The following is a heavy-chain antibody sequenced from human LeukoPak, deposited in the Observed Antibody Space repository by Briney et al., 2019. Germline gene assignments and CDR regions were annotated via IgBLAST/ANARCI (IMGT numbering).Heavy chain of an antibody. Sequence: PGGSLRLSCAAPGFTFSSYAMHWVRQAPGKRLEWVAVISYDGSNKYYADSVKGRFTISRDNSKNTLYLQMNSLRAEDTAVYYCARASIAAAGYNWFDPWGQGTLVTVSS. CDR3: ARASIAAAGYNWFDP. D-gene: IGHD6-13*01. J-gene: IGHJ5*02. V-gene: IGHV3-30-3*01. CDR1: GFTFSSYA. CDR2: ISYDGSNK.